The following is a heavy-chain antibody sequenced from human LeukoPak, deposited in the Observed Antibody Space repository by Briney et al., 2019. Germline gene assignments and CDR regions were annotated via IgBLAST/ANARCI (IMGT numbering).Heavy chain of an antibody. CDR3: ARGTPGYCSGGSCSPLGYYYYYYGMDV. CDR1: GFTFSSYS. CDR2: ISSSSSYI. V-gene: IGHV3-21*01. J-gene: IGHJ6*02. D-gene: IGHD2-15*01. Sequence: PGGSLRLSCAASGFTFSSYSMNWVRQAPGKGLEWVSSISSSSSYIYYADSVKGRFTISRDNAKNSLYLQMNSLRAEDTAVYYCARGTPGYCSGGSCSPLGYYYYYYGMDVWGQGTTVTVSS.